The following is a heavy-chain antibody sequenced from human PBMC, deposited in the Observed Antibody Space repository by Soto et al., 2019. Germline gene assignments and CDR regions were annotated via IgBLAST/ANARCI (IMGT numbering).Heavy chain of an antibody. CDR2: ITAGNGNT. CDR3: AGDKLRPSGYFY. J-gene: IGHJ4*02. D-gene: IGHD5-12*01. V-gene: IGHV1-3*01. Sequence: QVQLVQSGAEVKKPGASVKVSCKASGYTLTSYAMPWVRQAPGQRLEWMGWITAGNGNTKYSQKFQGRVTITRDAPVSTAYMELSSLRSEVTAVYYCAGDKLRPSGYFYWGQGTLVTASS. CDR1: GYTLTSYA.